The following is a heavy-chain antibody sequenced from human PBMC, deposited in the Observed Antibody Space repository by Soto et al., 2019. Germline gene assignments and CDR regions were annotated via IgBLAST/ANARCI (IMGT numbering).Heavy chain of an antibody. CDR1: GYHFIAQN. J-gene: IGHJ3*01. Sequence: QVHLVQSGAEVKKPGASVKVSCLASGYHFIAQNIHWVRQAPGLGLEWMGKMNPNSGGSDYAQEFQGRFIVTRDTSISTVYMELTSLKSDDTAIYYCARERHLNSPSEAFDLWGQGTMVIVSS. CDR3: ARERHLNSPSEAFDL. CDR2: MNPNSGGS. D-gene: IGHD1-7*01. V-gene: IGHV1-2*02.